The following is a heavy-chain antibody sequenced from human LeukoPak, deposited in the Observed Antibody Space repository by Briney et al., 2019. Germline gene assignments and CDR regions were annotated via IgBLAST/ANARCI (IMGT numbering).Heavy chain of an antibody. V-gene: IGHV3-7*01. Sequence: QSGGSLRLSCAASGFTFNSYWMGWVRQAPXXXXXXXXNIKQDGSEKYYVDSVKGRFTISRDNTKNSLFLQMNSLRAEDTAVYYCARDREVALFYFDYWGQGTLVTVSS. CDR1: GFTFNSYW. CDR2: IKQDGSEK. CDR3: ARDREVALFYFDY. J-gene: IGHJ4*02. D-gene: IGHD3-10*01.